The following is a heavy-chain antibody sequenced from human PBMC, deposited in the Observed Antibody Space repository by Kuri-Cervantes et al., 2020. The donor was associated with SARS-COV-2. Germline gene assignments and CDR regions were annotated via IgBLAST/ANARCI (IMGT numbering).Heavy chain of an antibody. CDR3: ARGFELLRDFDL. D-gene: IGHD1-7*01. Sequence: GESLKISCAASGFTFRSFAMACVRQAPGKGLEWVAVTTDDGTNKYYADSVKGRFTISRDNSKNTLYLQMNSLRTEDTAVYYCARGFELLRDFDLWGRGTLVTVSS. V-gene: IGHV3-30-3*01. CDR2: TTDDGTNK. CDR1: GFTFRSFA. J-gene: IGHJ2*01.